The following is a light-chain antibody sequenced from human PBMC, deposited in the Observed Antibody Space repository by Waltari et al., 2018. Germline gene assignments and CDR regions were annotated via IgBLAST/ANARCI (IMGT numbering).Light chain of an antibody. CDR1: QGIRAD. J-gene: IGKJ1*01. Sequence: AIQMTQSPSSLSASVGARVTITCRASQGIRADLGWYQQKPGNAPKLLIYCTAILQSGVPSRFSGSGSDTDFTLTISSLQPEDFATYYCLQDHSYPRTFGQGTRVEIK. CDR2: CTA. V-gene: IGKV1-6*01. CDR3: LQDHSYPRT.